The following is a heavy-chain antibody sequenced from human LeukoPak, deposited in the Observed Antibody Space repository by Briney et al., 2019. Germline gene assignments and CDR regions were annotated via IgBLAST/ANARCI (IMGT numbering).Heavy chain of an antibody. CDR3: ARVAYWAPPHISLLGPARSCDS. V-gene: IGHV4-34*01. J-gene: IGHJ4*02. Sequence: PSETLSLTCAACGGSLSGYVWAWIRQPPGKSLEWIAEINDTGSASYKTSLRSRVTISIDTSQNHFSLTVTSMTAADTAVYFCARVAYWAPPHISLLGPARSCDSWGQGTLVTVSS. CDR1: GGSLSGYV. D-gene: IGHD2-15*01. CDR2: INDTGSA.